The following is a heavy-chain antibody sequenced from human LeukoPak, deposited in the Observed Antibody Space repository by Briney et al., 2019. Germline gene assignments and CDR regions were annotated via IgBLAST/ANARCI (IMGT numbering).Heavy chain of an antibody. D-gene: IGHD2-15*01. J-gene: IGHJ3*02. Sequence: ASVKVSCKASGYTFTSYDINWVRQATGQGLEWMGWMNPNSGNTGYAQKFPGRVAMTRNTSITTAYMELSSLRSEDTAVYYCARVHIVVAGAFDIWGQGTMVTVSS. V-gene: IGHV1-8*01. CDR2: MNPNSGNT. CDR1: GYTFTSYD. CDR3: ARVHIVVAGAFDI.